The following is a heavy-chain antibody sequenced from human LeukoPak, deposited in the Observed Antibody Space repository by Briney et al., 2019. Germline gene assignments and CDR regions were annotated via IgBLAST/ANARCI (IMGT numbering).Heavy chain of an antibody. Sequence: SETLSLTCTVSGGSISSYYWSWIRQPPGKGLEWIGYIYTSGSTNYNPSLKSRVTMSVDTSKNQFSLKLSSVTAADTAVYYCARVSPLPYNWFDPWGQGTLVTVSS. CDR2: IYTSGST. J-gene: IGHJ5*02. CDR3: ARVSPLPYNWFDP. CDR1: GGSISSYY. V-gene: IGHV4-4*09.